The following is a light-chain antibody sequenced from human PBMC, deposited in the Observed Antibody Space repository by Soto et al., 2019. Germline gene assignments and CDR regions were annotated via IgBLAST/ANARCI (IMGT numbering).Light chain of an antibody. CDR2: DAV. CDR3: HQYGSSLGT. V-gene: IGKV3-20*01. J-gene: IGKJ2*01. CDR1: QSVTGTN. Sequence: EIVLTQSPGTLSLSPGEGATLSCRASQSVTGTNLAWYQQRAGQAPRLLIYDAVRRATGIPDRFSGSGSGTGFTHTISRLEPEDFAVYYCHQYGSSLGTFGQGTKVEI.